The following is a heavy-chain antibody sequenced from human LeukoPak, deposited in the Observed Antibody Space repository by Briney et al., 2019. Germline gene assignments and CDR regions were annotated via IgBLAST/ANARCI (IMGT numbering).Heavy chain of an antibody. V-gene: IGHV3-66*04. Sequence: GGSLRLSCATSGFTVSSNYMNWVRQAPGKGLEWVSSIYSGGNTYYADSVKGRFTITRDNSKNTLYLQMNSLRAEDTGLYYCARHRRYSSGDNRYSGHDYWGQGTLVIVSS. CDR3: ARHRRYSSGDNRYSGHDY. J-gene: IGHJ4*02. CDR2: IYSGGNT. CDR1: GFTVSSNY. D-gene: IGHD2-15*01.